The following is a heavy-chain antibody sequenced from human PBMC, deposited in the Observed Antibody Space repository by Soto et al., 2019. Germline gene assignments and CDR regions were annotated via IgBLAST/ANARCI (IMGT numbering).Heavy chain of an antibody. CDR1: GVTVSNYG. CDR2: ISRDGGTK. D-gene: IGHD2-21*01. J-gene: IGHJ4*02. Sequence: QVQLVESGGGVVQPGRSLRLSCAVSGVTVSNYGMQWVRQAPGKGLEWVAGISRDGGTKYYADSVKGRFTISRDNSRKILMIEINSLRSDDMAVYYCPGEVASGYWGQGTLVTVSS. V-gene: IGHV3-30*03. CDR3: PGEVASGY.